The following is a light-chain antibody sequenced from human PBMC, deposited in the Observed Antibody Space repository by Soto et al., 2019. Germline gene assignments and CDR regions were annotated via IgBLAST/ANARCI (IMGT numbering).Light chain of an antibody. V-gene: IGKV1-39*01. CDR1: QSIGGY. J-gene: IGKJ4*01. Sequence: DIQMTQSPSSLSASVGDRLTITCRASQSIGGYLNWYQQKPGEAPKLLIFNAASLQSGVPSRFSGSGSGTDFALTISSLQPEEFATYHCQQSYTIPITFGGGTKVETK. CDR2: NAA. CDR3: QQSYTIPIT.